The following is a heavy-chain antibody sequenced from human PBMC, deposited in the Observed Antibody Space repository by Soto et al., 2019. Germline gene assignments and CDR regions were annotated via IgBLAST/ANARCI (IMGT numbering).Heavy chain of an antibody. CDR1: GYTFTGYY. CDR2: IYAYNGNT. Sequence: ASVKVSCKTSGYTFTGYYIHWVRQAPGQGLEWMGWIYAYNGNTDYAQKLQGRVTMTTDTSTSTAYMELRSLRSDDTAVYYCASKTTVFGYWGKGTLVPVSS. J-gene: IGHJ4*02. V-gene: IGHV1-18*01. D-gene: IGHD4-17*01. CDR3: ASKTTVFGY.